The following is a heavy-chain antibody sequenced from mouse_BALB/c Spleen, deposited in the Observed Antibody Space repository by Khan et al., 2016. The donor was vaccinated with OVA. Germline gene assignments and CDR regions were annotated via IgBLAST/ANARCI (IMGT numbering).Heavy chain of an antibody. CDR1: GFIFSSYS. Sequence: EVQLVESGGDLVKPGGSLKLSCAASGFIFSSYSMSWVRQTPDKRPEWVATISSGGDYTYYPDSVKGRFTISRDDAKNTLYLQMSSLKSEDTAMYYCASHLTGSFAYGGQGTLVTVSA. CDR2: ISSGGDYT. D-gene: IGHD4-1*01. J-gene: IGHJ3*01. CDR3: ASHLTGSFAY. V-gene: IGHV5-6*01.